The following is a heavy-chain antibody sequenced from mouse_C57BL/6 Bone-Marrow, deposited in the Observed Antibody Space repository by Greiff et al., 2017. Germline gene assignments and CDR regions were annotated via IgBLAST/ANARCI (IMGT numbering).Heavy chain of an antibody. D-gene: IGHD1-1*01. Sequence: DVMLVESGGDLVKPGGSLKLSCAASGFTFSSYGMSWVRQTPDKRLEWVATISSGGSYTYYPDSVKGRVTISRDNAKNTLYLQMSSLTSEDTAMYYCARQYYGIWYFDVWGTGTTVTVSS. J-gene: IGHJ1*03. CDR3: ARQYYGIWYFDV. CDR2: ISSGGSYT. CDR1: GFTFSSYG. V-gene: IGHV5-6*02.